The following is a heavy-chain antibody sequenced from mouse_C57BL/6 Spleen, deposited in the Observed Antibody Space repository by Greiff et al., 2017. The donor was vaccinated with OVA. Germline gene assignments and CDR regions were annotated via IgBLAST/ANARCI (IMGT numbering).Heavy chain of an antibody. D-gene: IGHD3-2*02. Sequence: QVQLQQSGAELVKPGASVKLSCKASGYTFTEYTIHWVKQRSGQGLEWIGWFYPGSGSIKYNEKFKDKATLTADKSSSTVYMEISRLTSEDTAVYFCARNEEGAADSSGYWFAYWGQGTLVTVSA. CDR3: ARNEEGAADSSGYWFAY. J-gene: IGHJ3*01. V-gene: IGHV1-62-2*01. CDR2: FYPGSGSI. CDR1: GYTFTEYT.